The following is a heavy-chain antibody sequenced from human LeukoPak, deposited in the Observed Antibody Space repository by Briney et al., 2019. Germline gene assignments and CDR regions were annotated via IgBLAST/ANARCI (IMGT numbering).Heavy chain of an antibody. D-gene: IGHD2-21*02. V-gene: IGHV4-38-2*02. CDR2: SYHTGIT. Sequence: PSETLSLTCSVSGYSISSGYFWGWIRQPPGKGLEWVGTSYHTGITYYNPSLNSRVTVSLDTSKNQFSLQLTSVTAADSAVYYCARGGTDCGADCPNWFDPWGQGTLVTVSS. J-gene: IGHJ5*02. CDR1: GYSISSGYF. CDR3: ARGGTDCGADCPNWFDP.